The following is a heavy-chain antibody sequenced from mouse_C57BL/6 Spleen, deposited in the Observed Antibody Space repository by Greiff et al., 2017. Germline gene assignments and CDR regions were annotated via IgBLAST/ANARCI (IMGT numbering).Heavy chain of an antibody. D-gene: IGHD3-1*01. J-gene: IGHJ2*01. CDR1: GFTFSSYA. Sequence: EVKVVESGGGLVKPGGSLKLSCAASGFTFSSYAMSWVRQTPEKRLEWVATISDGGSYTYYPDNVKGRFTISRDNAKNNLYLQMSHLKSEDTAMYYCARDESSDYWGQGTTLTVSS. CDR3: ARDESSDY. CDR2: ISDGGSYT. V-gene: IGHV5-4*01.